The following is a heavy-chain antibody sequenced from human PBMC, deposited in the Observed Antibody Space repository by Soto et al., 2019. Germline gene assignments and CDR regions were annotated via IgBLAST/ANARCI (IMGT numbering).Heavy chain of an antibody. CDR3: AKGMGMGTTWHFDY. J-gene: IGHJ4*02. Sequence: SLRLSCSSSGFTFTTCAMNWVRQAPGKGLEWVSGISNSGDRTNYADSVKGRFTISRDSSKNTLYLQMSRLRADDTAKYYCAKGMGMGTTWHFDYWGQGVLVTVSS. D-gene: IGHD1-26*01. V-gene: IGHV3-23*01. CDR2: ISNSGDRT. CDR1: GFTFTTCA.